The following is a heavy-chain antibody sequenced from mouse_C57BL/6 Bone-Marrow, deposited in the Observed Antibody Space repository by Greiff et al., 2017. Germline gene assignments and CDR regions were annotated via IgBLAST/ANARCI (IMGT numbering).Heavy chain of an antibody. CDR1: GYTFTSYW. Sequence: QVQLKQPGAELVKPGASVKMSCKASGYTFTSYWITWVKQRPGQGLEWIGDIYPGSGSTNYNEKFKSKATLTVDTSSSTAYMQLSSLTSEDSAVYYCARGGLPHYYAMDYWGQGTSVTVSS. V-gene: IGHV1-55*01. CDR3: ARGGLPHYYAMDY. CDR2: IYPGSGST. J-gene: IGHJ4*01. D-gene: IGHD2-2*01.